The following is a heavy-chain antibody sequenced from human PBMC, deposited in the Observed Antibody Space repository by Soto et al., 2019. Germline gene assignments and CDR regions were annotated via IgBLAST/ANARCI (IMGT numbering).Heavy chain of an antibody. Sequence: ASVKVSCKASGYTFTSYAMNWVRQAPGQGLEWMGWINTNTGNPAYAQGFTGRFVFSLDTSVSTAYLQICSLKAEDTAVYYCARDLINRSGWSYDAFDIWGQGTMVTVSS. J-gene: IGHJ3*02. CDR1: GYTFTSYA. CDR3: ARDLINRSGWSYDAFDI. D-gene: IGHD6-19*01. CDR2: INTNTGNP. V-gene: IGHV7-4-1*01.